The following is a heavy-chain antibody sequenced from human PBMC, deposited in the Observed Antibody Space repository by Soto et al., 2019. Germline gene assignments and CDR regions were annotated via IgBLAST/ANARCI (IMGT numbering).Heavy chain of an antibody. V-gene: IGHV4-4*02. D-gene: IGHD2-15*01. J-gene: IGHJ6*02. Sequence: QVQLQESGPGLVKPSGTLSLTCAVSGGSISSSNWWSWVRQPPGKGLEWIGEIYHSGSTNYNPSLKSGVTISVDKSKNQFSLKLSSVTAADTAVYYCARDTSSCSGGSCGMDVWGQGTTVTVSS. CDR3: ARDTSSCSGGSCGMDV. CDR1: GGSISSSNW. CDR2: IYHSGST.